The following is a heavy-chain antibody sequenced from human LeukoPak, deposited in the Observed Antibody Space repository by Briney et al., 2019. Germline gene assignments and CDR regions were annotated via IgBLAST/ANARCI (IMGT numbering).Heavy chain of an antibody. CDR2: ISSSSSYT. CDR3: ARDEGYCSGGSCYSNY. CDR1: GFTFSDHY. J-gene: IGHJ4*02. Sequence: GGSLRLSCAASGFTFSDHYMSWIRQAPGKGLEWVSYISSSSSYTNSADSVKGRFTISRDNAKNSLYLQMNSLRAEDTAVYYCARDEGYCSGGSCYSNYWGQGTLVTVSS. V-gene: IGHV3-11*06. D-gene: IGHD2-15*01.